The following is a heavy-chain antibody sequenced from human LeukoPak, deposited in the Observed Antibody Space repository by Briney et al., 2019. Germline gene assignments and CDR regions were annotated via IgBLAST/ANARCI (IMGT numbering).Heavy chain of an antibody. CDR1: GFNFDNYA. V-gene: IGHV3-9*01. D-gene: IGHD3-10*01. Sequence: GGSLRLSCAASGFNFDNYAIQGLRRGRGGGLLGVSGISWNSADLVYADSVKGRFTISRDNAKNSVSLQMNSLRPEDTALYYCVKRGPGTDRYFDYWGQGALVTVSS. CDR2: ISWNSADL. CDR3: VKRGPGTDRYFDY. J-gene: IGHJ4*02.